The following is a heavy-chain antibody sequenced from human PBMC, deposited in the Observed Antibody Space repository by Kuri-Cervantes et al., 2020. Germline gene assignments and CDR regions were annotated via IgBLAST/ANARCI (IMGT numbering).Heavy chain of an antibody. CDR1: GSTFSSYS. J-gene: IGHJ4*02. CDR2: ISSSSSYI. CDR3: ARDFFLVNSSGPR. V-gene: IGHV3-21*01. Sequence: LSLTCAASGSTFSSYSMNWVRQAPGKGLEWVSSISSSSSYIYYADSVKDRFTISRDNAKNSLYLQMNSLRAEDTAVYYCARDFFLVNSSGPRWGQGTLVTVSS. D-gene: IGHD3-22*01.